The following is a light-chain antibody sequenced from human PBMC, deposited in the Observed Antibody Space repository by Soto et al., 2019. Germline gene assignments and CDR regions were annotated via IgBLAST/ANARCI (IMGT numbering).Light chain of an antibody. V-gene: IGKV3-15*01. CDR2: AAS. Sequence: IVMTHSPTTLSVSPGPRSTLLCRASQSIGSKLASYQQKPGQAPRLLVFAASSRATGIPARFTGSGSATEFTLTISSLQPADSAAYYCQHCNNWHTLTFGGGTKVDIK. CDR1: QSIGSK. CDR3: QHCNNWHTLT. J-gene: IGKJ4*01.